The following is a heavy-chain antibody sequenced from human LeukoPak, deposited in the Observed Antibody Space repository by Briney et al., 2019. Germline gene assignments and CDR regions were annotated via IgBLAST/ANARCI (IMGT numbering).Heavy chain of an antibody. V-gene: IGHV3-30-3*01. Sequence: GGSLRLSCAASGFTFSSYAMHWVRQAPGKGLEWVAVISYDGSNKYYADSVKGRFTISRDNSKNTLYLQMNSLRAEDTAVYYCARAQLRLGELSPPDYWGQGTLVTVSS. CDR3: ARAQLRLGELSPPDY. D-gene: IGHD3-16*02. CDR1: GFTFSSYA. CDR2: ISYDGSNK. J-gene: IGHJ4*02.